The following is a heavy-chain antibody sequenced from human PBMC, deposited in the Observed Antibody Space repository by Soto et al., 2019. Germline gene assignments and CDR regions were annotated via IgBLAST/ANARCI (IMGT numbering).Heavy chain of an antibody. V-gene: IGHV4-31*03. CDR1: GGSISSGGYY. CDR2: IYYSGST. CDR3: ASVPVLMVYAFDY. J-gene: IGHJ4*02. D-gene: IGHD2-8*01. Sequence: QAQLQESGAGLVKPSQTLSLTCTVSGGSISSGGYYWGWIRQHPGKGLEWIGYIYYSGSTYYNPSLKSRVTVSVDTSKNQFSLKLSSVTAADTAVYYCASVPVLMVYAFDYWGQGNLVTVSS.